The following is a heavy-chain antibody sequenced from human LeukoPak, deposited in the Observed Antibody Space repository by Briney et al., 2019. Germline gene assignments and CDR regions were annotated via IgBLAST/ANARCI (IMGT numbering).Heavy chain of an antibody. Sequence: PGGSLRLSCAASGFTFSSYAMHWVRQAPGKGLEWVAVISYDGSNKYYADSVKGRFTISRDNSKNTLYLQMNSLRAEDTAAYYCASGVGSYHYYYMDVWGKGTTVTVSS. V-gene: IGHV3-30-3*01. D-gene: IGHD3-3*01. CDR3: ASGVGSYHYYYMDV. J-gene: IGHJ6*03. CDR1: GFTFSSYA. CDR2: ISYDGSNK.